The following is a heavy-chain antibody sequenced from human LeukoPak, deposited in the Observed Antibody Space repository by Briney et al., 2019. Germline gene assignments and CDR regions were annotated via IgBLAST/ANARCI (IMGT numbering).Heavy chain of an antibody. Sequence: GGSLRLSCGSTAFNFTAYWMHWVRQGPRQGLLWGARINSDGTTTNYADSVKGRFTISRDHAKNTLFLQMNSLRAEDTAVYFCAVSNGGYGPWGQGALVTVSS. J-gene: IGHJ5*02. CDR3: AVSNGGYGP. CDR1: AFNFTAYW. V-gene: IGHV3-74*01. D-gene: IGHD5-12*01. CDR2: INSDGTTT.